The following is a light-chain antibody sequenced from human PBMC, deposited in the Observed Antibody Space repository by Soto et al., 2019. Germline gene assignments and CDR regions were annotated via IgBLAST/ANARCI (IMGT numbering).Light chain of an antibody. CDR3: QSYDNILSGPL. Sequence: QPVLTQPPSVSGAPGQTITMSCTGSGSNVGASYDVHWYQVLPGAGPRLLIYKNNNRPSGVPDRFSGSKSGTSASLAITGRRAEDEADYYCQSYDNILSGPLFGGGTKLTVL. J-gene: IGLJ3*02. V-gene: IGLV1-40*01. CDR1: GSNVGASYD. CDR2: KNN.